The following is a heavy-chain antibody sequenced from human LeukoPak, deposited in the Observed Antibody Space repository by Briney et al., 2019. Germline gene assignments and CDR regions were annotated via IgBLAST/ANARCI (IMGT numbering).Heavy chain of an antibody. Sequence: GASVKVSCKASGGTFSSYAISWVRQAPGQGLEWMGGIIPIFGTANYAQKFQGRVTMTRDTSTSTVYMELSSLRSEDTAVYYCARVVAAQHDAFDIWGQGTMVTVSS. D-gene: IGHD2-15*01. CDR1: GGTFSSYA. V-gene: IGHV1-69*05. CDR2: IIPIFGTA. CDR3: ARVVAAQHDAFDI. J-gene: IGHJ3*02.